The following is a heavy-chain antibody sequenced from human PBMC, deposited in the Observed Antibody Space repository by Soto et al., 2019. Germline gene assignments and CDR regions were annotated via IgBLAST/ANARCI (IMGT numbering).Heavy chain of an antibody. D-gene: IGHD5-12*01. V-gene: IGHV1-18*01. J-gene: IGHJ3*02. CDR2: ISAYNGNT. CDR1: GYTFTRYG. CDR3: VRADHPRDGYNYDAFDI. Sequence: GASVKVSCKASGYTFTRYGISWVRQAPGQGLEWMGWISAYNGNTNYAQRLQGRVTMTTDTSTSTAYMELRSLRSDDTAVYYCVRADHPRDGYNYDAFDIWGQGTMVTVSS.